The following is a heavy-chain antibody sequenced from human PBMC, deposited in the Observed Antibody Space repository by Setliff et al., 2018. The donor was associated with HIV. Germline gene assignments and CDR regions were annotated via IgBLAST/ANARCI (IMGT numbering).Heavy chain of an antibody. J-gene: IGHJ6*02. D-gene: IGHD6-19*01. V-gene: IGHV4-39*07. CDR2: TYYSGST. CDR1: GGSISSSSYY. CDR3: ARDLYSSGWYGLYYYGMDV. Sequence: PSETLSLICTVSGGSISSSSYYWGWIRQPPGKGLEWIGSTYYSGSTYYNPSLKSRVTISVDTSKNQFSLKLSSVTAADTAVYYCARDLYSSGWYGLYYYGMDVWGQGTTVTVSS.